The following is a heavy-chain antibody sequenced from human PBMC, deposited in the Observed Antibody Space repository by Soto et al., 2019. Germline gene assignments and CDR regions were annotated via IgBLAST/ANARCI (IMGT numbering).Heavy chain of an antibody. V-gene: IGHV4-59*01. CDR3: ARVRGGWFINHLLYAFEI. D-gene: IGHD2-2*01. Sequence: QVQLQESGPGLVKPSETLSLTCTVSGGSISSYYWSWIRQPPGKGLEWIGYIYYSGSTNYNPSLWWRFTISGDTSKTRLSLRLSSVTAADTAAYYCARVRGGWFINHLLYAFEIWGHGTMVTVSS. CDR2: IYYSGST. CDR1: GGSISSYY. J-gene: IGHJ3*02.